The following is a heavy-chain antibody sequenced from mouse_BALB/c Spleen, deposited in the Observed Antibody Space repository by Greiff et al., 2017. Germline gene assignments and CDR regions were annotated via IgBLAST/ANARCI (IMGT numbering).Heavy chain of an antibody. CDR1: GYSITSDYA. V-gene: IGHV3-2*02. CDR2: ISYSGST. Sequence: EVQLQQSGPGLVKPSQSLSLTCTVTGYSITSDYAWNWIRQFPGNKLEWMGYISYSGSTSYNPSLKSRISITRDTSKNQFFLQLNSVTTEDTATYYCARGVVVASGNVWGAGTTVTVSS. CDR3: ARGVVVASGNV. J-gene: IGHJ1*01. D-gene: IGHD1-1*01.